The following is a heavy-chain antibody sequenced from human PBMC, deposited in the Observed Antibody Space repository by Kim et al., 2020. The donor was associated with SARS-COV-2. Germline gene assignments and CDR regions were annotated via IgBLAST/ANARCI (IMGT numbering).Heavy chain of an antibody. D-gene: IGHD3-22*01. CDR2: ISRSGSSI. CDR3: ARDGDYYDSAGYPDYFDS. J-gene: IGHJ4*02. CDR1: GFTFSTYH. Sequence: GGSLRLSCAASGFTFSTYHMNWVRQAPGKGLEWLSSISRSGSSIFYADSVKGRFTISRDNAVNSLYRQLASLRAEDTAVYYCARDGDYYDSAGYPDYFDSWCQGTLVTVSS. V-gene: IGHV3-21*01.